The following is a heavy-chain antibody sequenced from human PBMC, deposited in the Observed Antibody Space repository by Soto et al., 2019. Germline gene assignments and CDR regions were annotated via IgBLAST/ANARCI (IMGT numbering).Heavy chain of an antibody. J-gene: IGHJ3*02. CDR2: MNPNSGNT. D-gene: IGHD3-3*01. V-gene: IGHV1-8*01. CDR3: ASPARNYDFWSGYSFDI. Sequence: QVQLVQSGAEVKKPGASVKVSCKASGYTFTSYDINWVRQATGQGLEWMGWMNPNSGNTGYAQKFQGRVTMTRNTSISTAYMELSSLRSEDTAVYYCASPARNYDFWSGYSFDIWGQGTMVTVS. CDR1: GYTFTSYD.